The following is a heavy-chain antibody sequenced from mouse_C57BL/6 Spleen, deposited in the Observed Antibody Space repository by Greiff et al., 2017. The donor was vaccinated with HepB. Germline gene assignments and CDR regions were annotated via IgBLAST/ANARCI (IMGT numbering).Heavy chain of an antibody. CDR2: TNPTNGRT. CDR1: GYTFTSYW. CDR3: ARIKKIVATYFDY. Sequence: VQLQQSGAELVKAGASVKMSCKASGYTFTSYWMHWVKQRLGQGLEWFAETNPTNGRTYYNEKFKSKAPLTVDKSSSTAYMLLSGPTFEDAAVYYGARIKKIVATYFDYWGQGTTLTVSS. D-gene: IGHD1-1*01. V-gene: IGHV1S81*02. J-gene: IGHJ2*01.